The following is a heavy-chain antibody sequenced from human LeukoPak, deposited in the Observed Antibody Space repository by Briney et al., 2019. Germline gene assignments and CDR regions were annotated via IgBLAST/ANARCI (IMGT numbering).Heavy chain of an antibody. CDR3: ARERGSIAVAGLDY. D-gene: IGHD6-19*01. J-gene: IGHJ4*02. Sequence: GGSLRLSCAASGFTFSSYAMSWVRQAPGKGLEWVSAISGSGGSTYYADSVKGRFTISRDNAKNSLYLQMNSLRAEDTAVYYCARERGSIAVAGLDYWGQGTLVTVSS. CDR1: GFTFSSYA. CDR2: ISGSGGST. V-gene: IGHV3-23*01.